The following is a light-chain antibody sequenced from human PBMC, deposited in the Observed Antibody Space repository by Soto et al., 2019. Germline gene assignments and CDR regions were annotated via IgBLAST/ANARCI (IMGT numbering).Light chain of an antibody. V-gene: IGKV1-5*01. CDR3: KQKHSFAFS. CDR2: DVF. CDR1: QSITYC. J-gene: IGKJ2*01. Sequence: DIQMTQSPSSLSPSVGDRVTITCRASQSITYCLAWYQQKPGRAPKLLIYDVFNLQSGVPSRFSGSGSGTEFTLTISSLPPADSATYYCKQKHSFAFSFGRGTNLETK.